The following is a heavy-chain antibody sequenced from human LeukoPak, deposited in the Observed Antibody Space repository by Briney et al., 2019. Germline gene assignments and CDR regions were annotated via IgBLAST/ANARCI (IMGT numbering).Heavy chain of an antibody. D-gene: IGHD6-13*01. Sequence: SETLSLTCTVSGGSISRSSYYWGWIRQPPGKGLEWIGSIHYSGSTYYNPSLKSRVTISVDTSKNQFSLKLSSVTAADTAVYYCARRGSSWSLSHMVDYWGQGTLVTVSS. CDR3: ARRGSSWSLSHMVDY. J-gene: IGHJ4*02. V-gene: IGHV4-39*01. CDR1: GGSISRSSYY. CDR2: IHYSGST.